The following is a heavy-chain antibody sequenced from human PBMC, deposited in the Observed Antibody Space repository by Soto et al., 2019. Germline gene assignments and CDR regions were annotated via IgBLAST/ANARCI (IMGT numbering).Heavy chain of an antibody. CDR2: IYSGGST. Sequence: EVQLVETGGGLIQPGGSLRLSCAASGFTVSSNYMSWVRQAPGKGLEWVSVIYSGGSTHYADSVKGRFTISRDNSKNTLYLQMNSLRAEDTAVYYCARDHGGYSYGSPLAFDIWGQGTMVTVSS. V-gene: IGHV3-53*02. J-gene: IGHJ3*02. CDR1: GFTVSSNY. D-gene: IGHD5-18*01. CDR3: ARDHGGYSYGSPLAFDI.